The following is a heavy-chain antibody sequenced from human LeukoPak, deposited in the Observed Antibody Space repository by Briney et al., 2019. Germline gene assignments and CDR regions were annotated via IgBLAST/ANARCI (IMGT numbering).Heavy chain of an antibody. CDR1: GGSISSSNW. D-gene: IGHD5-18*01. CDR3: ARHRGGYGRDAFDI. J-gene: IGHJ3*02. CDR2: IYHSGST. V-gene: IGHV4-4*02. Sequence: SGTLSLTCAVSGGSISSSNWWSWVRQPPGKGPEWIGEIYHSGSTNYNPSLKSRVTISVDTSKNQFSLKLSSVTAADTAVYYCARHRGGYGRDAFDIWGQGTMVTVSS.